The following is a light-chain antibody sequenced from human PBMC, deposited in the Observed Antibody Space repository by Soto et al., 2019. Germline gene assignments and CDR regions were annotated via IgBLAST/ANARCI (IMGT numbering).Light chain of an antibody. V-gene: IGLV2-14*03. Sequence: QSALTQPASVSGSPGQSITISCTGTSSDVGAYDFVSWYQQHPDKAPKLMIYEVSNRPSGVSNLFSGSKSVNTATLTISGLPAEDEDDYYCSSYTSRSTRVFGTGTKLTVL. CDR2: EVS. J-gene: IGLJ1*01. CDR3: SSYTSRSTRV. CDR1: SSDVGAYDF.